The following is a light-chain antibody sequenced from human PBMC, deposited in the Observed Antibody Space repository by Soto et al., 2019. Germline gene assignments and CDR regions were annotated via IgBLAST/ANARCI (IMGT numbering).Light chain of an antibody. CDR3: QQYYTTPVT. V-gene: IGKV4-1*01. Sequence: SLAVSLGERATINCKSSQTVLHGSNYLAWYQQKPGQPPKLLIYWASTRESGVPDRFSASGSGTDFTLTISSLQAEDVAVYYCQQYYTTPVTFGQGTKVEIK. J-gene: IGKJ1*01. CDR2: WAS. CDR1: QTVLHGSNY.